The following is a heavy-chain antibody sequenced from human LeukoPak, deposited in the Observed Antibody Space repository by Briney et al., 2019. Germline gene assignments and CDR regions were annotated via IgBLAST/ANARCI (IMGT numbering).Heavy chain of an antibody. V-gene: IGHV4-34*01. CDR3: ARGPDSSSC. CDR1: GGSFSGYY. Sequence: PSETLSLTCAVYGGSFSGYYWSWIRQPPGKGLEWIGEINHSGSTSYNPSLKSRVTISVDTSKNQFSLKLSSVTAADTAVYYCARGPDSSSCWGQGTLVTVSS. J-gene: IGHJ4*02. CDR2: INHSGST. D-gene: IGHD6-13*01.